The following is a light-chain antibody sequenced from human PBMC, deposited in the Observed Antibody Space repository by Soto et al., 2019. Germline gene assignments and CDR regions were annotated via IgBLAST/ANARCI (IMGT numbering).Light chain of an antibody. Sequence: EIVMTQSPATLSVSPGERATLSRRASQSVSNNLAWYQKKPGQAPRLLIYGASTRATGIPARFSGSGSGTEFTLTISSLQSEDFAFYYCQQYNNWWTFGQGTRVDI. CDR2: GAS. V-gene: IGKV3-15*01. J-gene: IGKJ1*01. CDR3: QQYNNWWT. CDR1: QSVSNN.